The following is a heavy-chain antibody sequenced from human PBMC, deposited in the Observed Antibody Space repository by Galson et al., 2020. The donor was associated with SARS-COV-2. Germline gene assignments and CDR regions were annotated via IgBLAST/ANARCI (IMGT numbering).Heavy chain of an antibody. V-gene: IGHV3-64D*06. CDR1: GFTFSSYA. Sequence: GESLKISCSASGFTFSSYAMHWVRQAPGKGLEYVSAISSNGGSTYYADSVKGRFSISRDNSKNTLNLQMSSLRAEDTAVYYWVKLGGDGMSPVTTHFDYWGQRTLGSVS. CDR2: ISSNGGST. CDR3: VKLGGDGMSPVTTHFDY. J-gene: IGHJ4*02. D-gene: IGHD4-17*01.